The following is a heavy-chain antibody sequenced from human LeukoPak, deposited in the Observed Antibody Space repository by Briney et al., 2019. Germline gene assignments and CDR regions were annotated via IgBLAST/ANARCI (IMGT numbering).Heavy chain of an antibody. CDR3: AKDCRVTPLYYMDV. Sequence: GGSLRLSCAASGFTFDDYGMSWVRQVPGKGLEWVSGINWNGSGAGYADSVKGRFTISRDNSKNTLYLQMNSLRAEDTAVYYCAKDCRVTPLYYMDVWGKGTTVTISS. CDR2: INWNGSGA. V-gene: IGHV3-20*04. D-gene: IGHD1-14*01. J-gene: IGHJ6*03. CDR1: GFTFDDYG.